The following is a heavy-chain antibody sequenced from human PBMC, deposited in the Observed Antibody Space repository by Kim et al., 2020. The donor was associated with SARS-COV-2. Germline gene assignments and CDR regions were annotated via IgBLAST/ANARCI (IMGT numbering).Heavy chain of an antibody. V-gene: IGHV3-11*06. CDR3: ARGYCTGGVCYGGFGFDY. Sequence: KGRFTISRGNAKNSLYLQMNSLGAEDTAVYYCARGYCTGGVCYGGFGFDYWGQGTLVTVSS. D-gene: IGHD2-8*02. J-gene: IGHJ4*02.